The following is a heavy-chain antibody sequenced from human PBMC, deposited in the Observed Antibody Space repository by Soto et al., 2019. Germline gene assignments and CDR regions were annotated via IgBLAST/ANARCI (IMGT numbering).Heavy chain of an antibody. CDR1: GYTFTSYA. CDR2: INAGNGDT. Sequence: QVQLVQSGAEVKKPGASVKVSCKASGYTFTSYAMHWVRQASGQRLEWLRWINAGNGDTKYSQKFQGRVNLTRHTASSRADMELSSLRSEDTAVYYCSGGASFDYWGQRTLVSVSS. D-gene: IGHD1-26*01. V-gene: IGHV1-3*01. CDR3: SGGASFDY. J-gene: IGHJ4*02.